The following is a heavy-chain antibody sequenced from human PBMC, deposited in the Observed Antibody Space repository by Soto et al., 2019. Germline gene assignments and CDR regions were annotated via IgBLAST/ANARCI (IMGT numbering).Heavy chain of an antibody. J-gene: IGHJ5*02. CDR1: GGTFSSYT. Sequence: SVKVSCKASGGTFSSYTITWVRQAPGQGLEWMGRIIPILGIANYAQKFQGRVTITADKSTSTAYMELSSLRSEDTAVYYCARDLSKIVVVPAAINWFDPWGQGTLVTVSS. D-gene: IGHD2-2*01. CDR3: ARDLSKIVVVPAAINWFDP. V-gene: IGHV1-69*04. CDR2: IIPILGIA.